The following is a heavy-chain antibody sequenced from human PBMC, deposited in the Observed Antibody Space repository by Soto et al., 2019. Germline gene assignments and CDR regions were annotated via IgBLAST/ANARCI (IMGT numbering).Heavy chain of an antibody. D-gene: IGHD6-19*01. CDR1: SGSMSGYY. V-gene: IGHV4-59*08. Sequence: SKTLSLTCTVSSGSMSGYYWNWIRQPPGKGLEWIGYIYYSGSTNYNPSLKSRVTISVDKSKNQFSLKLSSVTAADTAVYYCARVSVAGIYYWGQGTLVTV. CDR3: ARVSVAGIYY. J-gene: IGHJ4*02. CDR2: IYYSGST.